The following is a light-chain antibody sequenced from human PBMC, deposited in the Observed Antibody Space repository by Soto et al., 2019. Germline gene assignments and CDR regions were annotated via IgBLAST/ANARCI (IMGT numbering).Light chain of an antibody. CDR1: QSISSH. J-gene: IGKJ4*01. V-gene: IGKV3-11*01. Sequence: EIVLTQSPATLSLSPGERATLSCRASQSISSHLAWYQQKPGQAPRLLMYDASNRATGIPARFSGSGSGTDFTLTISSLEPEDFAGYYCQQRSNWPLAFGGGTKVEIK. CDR2: DAS. CDR3: QQRSNWPLA.